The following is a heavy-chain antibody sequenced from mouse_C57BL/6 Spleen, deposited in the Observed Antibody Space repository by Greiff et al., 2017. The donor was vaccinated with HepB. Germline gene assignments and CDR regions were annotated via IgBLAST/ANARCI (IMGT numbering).Heavy chain of an antibody. Sequence: EVKLVESGGGLVKPGGSLKLSCAASGFTFSSYAMSWVRQTPEKRLEWVATISDGGSYTYYPDNVKGRFTISRDNAKNNLYLQMSHLKSEDTAMYYCARGGLLREFAYWGQGTLVTVSA. CDR3: ARGGLLREFAY. V-gene: IGHV5-4*03. J-gene: IGHJ3*01. CDR1: GFTFSSYA. D-gene: IGHD1-1*01. CDR2: ISDGGSYT.